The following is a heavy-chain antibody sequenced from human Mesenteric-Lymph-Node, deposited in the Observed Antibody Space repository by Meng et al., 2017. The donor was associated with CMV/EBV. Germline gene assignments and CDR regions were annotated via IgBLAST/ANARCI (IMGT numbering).Heavy chain of an antibody. CDR1: GYTFTSYG. D-gene: IGHD3-3*01. Sequence: ASVKVSCKASGYTFTSYGISWVRQAPRQGLEWMGWISPYNGNTNYAQKLQGRVTMTTDTSTSTAYMELRSLRSDDTAVYYCARDLKVLRFFSWGQGTLVTVSS. J-gene: IGHJ5*02. CDR2: ISPYNGNT. V-gene: IGHV1-18*01. CDR3: ARDLKVLRFFS.